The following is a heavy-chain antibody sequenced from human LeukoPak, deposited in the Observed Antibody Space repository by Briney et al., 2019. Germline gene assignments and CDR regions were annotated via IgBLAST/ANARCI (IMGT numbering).Heavy chain of an antibody. CDR1: GFTFSSYS. V-gene: IGHV3-21*01. CDR2: ISSSSSYI. Sequence: KPGGSLRLSCAASGFTFSSYSMNWVRQAPRKGLEWVSSISSSSSYIYYADSVKGRFTISRDNAKNSLYLQMNSLRAEDTAVYYCARDPGIAAAGELDYWGQGTLVTVSS. J-gene: IGHJ4*02. D-gene: IGHD6-13*01. CDR3: ARDPGIAAAGELDY.